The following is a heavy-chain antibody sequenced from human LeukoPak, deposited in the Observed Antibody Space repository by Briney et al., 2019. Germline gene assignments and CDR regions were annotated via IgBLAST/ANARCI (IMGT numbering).Heavy chain of an antibody. V-gene: IGHV1-18*01. Sequence: ASVKVSCTASGYTFTSYGISWVRQAPGQGLEWMGWISAYNGSTNYAQKLQGRVTMTTDTSTSTAYMELRSLRSDDTAVYYCARMEDYVWGSYRTSFSFDYWGQGTLVTVSS. J-gene: IGHJ4*02. CDR2: ISAYNGST. D-gene: IGHD3-16*02. CDR1: GYTFTSYG. CDR3: ARMEDYVWGSYRTSFSFDY.